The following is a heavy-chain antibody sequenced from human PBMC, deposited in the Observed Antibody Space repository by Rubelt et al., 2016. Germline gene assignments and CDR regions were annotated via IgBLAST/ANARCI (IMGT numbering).Heavy chain of an antibody. V-gene: IGHV3-7*01. Sequence: SSYWMSWVRQAPGKGLEWVANIKQDGSEKYYVDSVKGRFTISRDNAKNSLYLQMNSLRAEDTAVYYCAGCPTDSSGYYYMGSAMDVWGQGTTVTVSS. CDR3: AGCPTDSSGYYYMGSAMDV. D-gene: IGHD3-22*01. J-gene: IGHJ6*02. CDR1: SSYW. CDR2: IKQDGSEK.